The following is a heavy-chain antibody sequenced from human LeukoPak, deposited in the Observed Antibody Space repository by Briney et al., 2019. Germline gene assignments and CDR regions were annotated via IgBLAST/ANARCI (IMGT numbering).Heavy chain of an antibody. J-gene: IGHJ6*03. V-gene: IGHV3-30*02. CDR3: ARGREEDFWSGYYQDYYYYYYMDV. D-gene: IGHD3-3*01. Sequence: GGSLRLSCSASGFTFSSYGMHWVRQAPGKGLEWVAFIWSDGSGTYYTDSVKGRFTISRDNSKNTLYLQMNSLRAEDTAVYYCARGREEDFWSGYYQDYYYYYYMDVWGKGTTVTVSS. CDR2: IWSDGSGT. CDR1: GFTFSSYG.